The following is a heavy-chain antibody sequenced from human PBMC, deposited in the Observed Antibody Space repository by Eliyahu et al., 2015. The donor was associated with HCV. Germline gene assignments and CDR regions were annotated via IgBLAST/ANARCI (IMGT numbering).Heavy chain of an antibody. CDR2: IYYSGNT. J-gene: IGHJ3*02. CDR1: GGSXSSSSYY. V-gene: IGHV4-39*02. D-gene: IGHD3-10*01. Sequence: QLQLQESGPGLVKPSETLSLTCTVSGGSXSSSSYYWGWIRQPPGKGLEWIGGIYYSGNTDYNPSLRSRVTISVDTSRNHFSLKLSSVTAADTAVFYCARKMIRGKGDAFDIWGQGTMVTVSS. CDR3: ARKMIRGKGDAFDI.